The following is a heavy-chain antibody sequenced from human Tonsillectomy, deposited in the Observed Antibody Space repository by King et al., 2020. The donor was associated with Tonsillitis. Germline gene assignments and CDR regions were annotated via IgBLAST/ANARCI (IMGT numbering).Heavy chain of an antibody. CDR2: ISGRGGST. CDR1: GCTFSSYA. J-gene: IGHJ4*02. V-gene: IGHV3-23*04. Sequence: QLVQSGGGLVQPGGSLRLSCAASGCTFSSYAMSWVRQAPGKGLEWVSTISGRGGSTYYADTVRGRFTISRDNSKITLCLQMNSLRDEDTAVYYCAKYDAGFDILTGYYPFDYWGQGTLVTVSS. D-gene: IGHD3-9*01. CDR3: AKYDAGFDILTGYYPFDY.